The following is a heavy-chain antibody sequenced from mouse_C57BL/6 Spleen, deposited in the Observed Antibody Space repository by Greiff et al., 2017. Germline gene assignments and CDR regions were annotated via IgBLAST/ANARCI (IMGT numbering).Heavy chain of an antibody. CDR1: GYTFTDYE. J-gene: IGHJ2*01. V-gene: IGHV1-15*01. CDR2: IDPETGGT. Sequence: VQLQESGAELVRPGASVTLSCKASGYTFTDYEMHWVKQTPVHGLEWIGAIDPETGGTAYNQKFKGKAILTADKSSSTAYMELRSLTSEDSAVYYCTREEKLDYWGQGTTLTVSS. CDR3: TREEKLDY.